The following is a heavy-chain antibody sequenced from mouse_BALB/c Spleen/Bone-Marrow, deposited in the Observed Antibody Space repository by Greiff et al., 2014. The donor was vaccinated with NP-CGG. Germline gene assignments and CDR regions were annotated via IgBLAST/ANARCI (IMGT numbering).Heavy chain of an antibody. CDR3: ARGATMITTGDAMDY. CDR2: INPYNGGT. CDR1: GYSFTDYT. D-gene: IGHD2-4*01. Sequence: VQLKESGPELVKPGASMKISCKASGYSFTDYTMNWVEQSHGKNLEWIGLINPYNGGTDYSQKFKGKATLTVDKSSSTAYMELLSMKSEDSAVYYCARGATMITTGDAMDYWGQGTSVTVSS. V-gene: IGHV1-18*01. J-gene: IGHJ4*01.